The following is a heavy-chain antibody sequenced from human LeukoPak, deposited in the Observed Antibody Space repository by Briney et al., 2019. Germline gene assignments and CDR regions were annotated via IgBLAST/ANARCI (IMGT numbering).Heavy chain of an antibody. D-gene: IGHD3-10*01. CDR2: ISSSGSTI. CDR3: AKDLPLYGSGSYYFDY. V-gene: IGHV3-48*03. CDR1: GFTFSSYE. J-gene: IGHJ4*02. Sequence: GGSLRLSCAASGFTFSSYEMNWVRQAPGKGLEWVSYISSSGSTIYYADSVKGRFTISRDNSKNTLYLQMNSLRAEDTAVYYCAKDLPLYGSGSYYFDYWGQGTLVTVSS.